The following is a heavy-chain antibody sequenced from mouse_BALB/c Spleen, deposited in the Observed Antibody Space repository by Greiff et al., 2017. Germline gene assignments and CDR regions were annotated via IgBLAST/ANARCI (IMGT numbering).Heavy chain of an antibody. Sequence: EVKLMESGPGLVKPSQSLSLTCSVTGYSITSGYYWNWIRQFPGNKLEWMGYISYDGSNNYNPSLKNRISITRDTSKNQFFLKLNSVTTEDTATYYCARLIRGFDYWGQGTTLTVSS. CDR2: ISYDGSN. CDR1: GYSITSGYY. CDR3: ARLIRGFDY. J-gene: IGHJ2*01. V-gene: IGHV3-6*02. D-gene: IGHD2-4*01.